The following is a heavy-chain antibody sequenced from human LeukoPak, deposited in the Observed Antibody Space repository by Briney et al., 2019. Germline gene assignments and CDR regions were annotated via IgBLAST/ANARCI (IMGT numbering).Heavy chain of an antibody. J-gene: IGHJ5*02. Sequence: GESLKISCKGSGYSFTSYWIGWVRQMPGKGLEWMGIIYPGDSDTRYSPSFQGQVTISADKSISTAYQQWSSLKASDTAMYYCARQSGYCSSTSCLNWFDPWGQGTLVTVSS. CDR1: GYSFTSYW. D-gene: IGHD2-2*01. V-gene: IGHV5-51*01. CDR3: ARQSGYCSSTSCLNWFDP. CDR2: IYPGDSDT.